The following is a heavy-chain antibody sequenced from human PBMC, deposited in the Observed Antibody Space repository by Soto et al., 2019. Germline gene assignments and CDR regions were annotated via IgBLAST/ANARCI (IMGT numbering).Heavy chain of an antibody. CDR2: IRSKANSYAT. Sequence: GSLRLSCSASGFTFSGSAMHWVRQASGKGLEWVGRIRSKANSYATAYAASVKGRFTISRDDSKNTAYLQMNSLKTEDTAVYYCTPSSSWYADWFDPWGQGTLVTVSS. J-gene: IGHJ5*02. D-gene: IGHD6-13*01. CDR1: GFTFSGSA. CDR3: TPSSSWYADWFDP. V-gene: IGHV3-73*01.